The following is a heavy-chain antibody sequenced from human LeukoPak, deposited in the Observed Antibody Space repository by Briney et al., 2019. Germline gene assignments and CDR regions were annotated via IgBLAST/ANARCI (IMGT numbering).Heavy chain of an antibody. V-gene: IGHV3-33*01. CDR2: IWYDGSNK. CDR1: GFTFSSYG. CDR3: AREAAYSLGDV. J-gene: IGHJ6*02. D-gene: IGHD3-16*01. Sequence: PGGSLRLSCAASGFTFSSYGMHWVRQAPGKGLEWVAVIWYDGSNKYYADSVKGRFTISRDNSKNTLYLQMNSLRAEDTAVYHCAREAAYSLGDVWGQGTTVTVSS.